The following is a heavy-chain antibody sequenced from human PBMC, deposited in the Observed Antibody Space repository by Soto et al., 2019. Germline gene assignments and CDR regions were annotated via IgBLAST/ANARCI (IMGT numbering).Heavy chain of an antibody. CDR2: IKSKTDGGTT. D-gene: IGHD2-2*02. V-gene: IGHV3-15*07. Sequence: GGSLRLSCAASGFTFSNAWMNWVRQAPGKGLEWVGRIKSKTDGGTTDYAAPVKGRFTISRDDSKNTLYLQMNSLKTEDTAVYYCTTAADCISTSCYIYYYYGMDVWGQGTTVTVSS. CDR3: TTAADCISTSCYIYYYYGMDV. J-gene: IGHJ6*02. CDR1: GFTFSNAW.